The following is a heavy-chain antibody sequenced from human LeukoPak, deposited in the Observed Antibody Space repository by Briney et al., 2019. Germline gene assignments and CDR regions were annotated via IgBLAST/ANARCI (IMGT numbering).Heavy chain of an antibody. V-gene: IGHV3-9*01. Sequence: QPGRSLRLSCAASGFTFDDYAMHWVRQAPGKGLEWVSGISWNSGSIGYADSVKGRFTISRDNAKNSLYLQMNSLSVEDTATYYCIRDFRSADLWGQGTLVTVTS. CDR2: ISWNSGSI. CDR3: IRDFRSADL. CDR1: GFTFDDYA. J-gene: IGHJ5*02.